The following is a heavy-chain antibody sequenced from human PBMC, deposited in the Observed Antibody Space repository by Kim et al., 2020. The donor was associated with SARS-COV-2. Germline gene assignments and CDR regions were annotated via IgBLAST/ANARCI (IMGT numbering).Heavy chain of an antibody. J-gene: IGHJ4*02. CDR1: GGSISSGSYY. CDR2: IYTSGST. Sequence: SETLSLTCTVSGGSISSGSYYWSWIRQPAGKGLEWIGRIYTSGSTNYNPSLKSRVTISVDTSKNQFSLKLSSVTAAATAVYYCARASYYDFWSGYFWHDYGGQGPMFTVSS. V-gene: IGHV4-61*02. D-gene: IGHD3-3*01. CDR3: ARASYYDFWSGYFWHDY.